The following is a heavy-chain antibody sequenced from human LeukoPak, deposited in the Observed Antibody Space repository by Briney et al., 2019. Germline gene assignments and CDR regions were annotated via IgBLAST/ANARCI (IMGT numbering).Heavy chain of an antibody. CDR2: IYYSGST. Sequence: SETLSLTCAVSDDSIRSSAYYWGWIRQPPGKGLEWIGSIYYSGSTYYNPSLKSRVTISIDTSKNQFSLKLSSVTAADTAVYYCARNPVEYTVTSFDYWGQGTLVTVSS. D-gene: IGHD4-17*01. CDR3: ARNPVEYTVTSFDY. V-gene: IGHV4-39*01. J-gene: IGHJ4*02. CDR1: DDSIRSSAYY.